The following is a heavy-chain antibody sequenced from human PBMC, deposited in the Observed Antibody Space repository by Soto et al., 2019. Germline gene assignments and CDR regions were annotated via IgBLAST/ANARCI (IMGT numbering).Heavy chain of an antibody. Sequence: SETLSLTCAVSGGSISSSNWWSWVRQPPGKGLEWIGEIYHSGSTNYNPSLKSRVTISVDKSKNQFSLKLSSVTAADTAVYYCASTRSSGSSGYYYYYYGMDVWGQGTTVTVS. D-gene: IGHD3-10*01. J-gene: IGHJ6*02. CDR2: IYHSGST. CDR3: ASTRSSGSSGYYYYYYGMDV. V-gene: IGHV4-4*02. CDR1: GGSISSSNW.